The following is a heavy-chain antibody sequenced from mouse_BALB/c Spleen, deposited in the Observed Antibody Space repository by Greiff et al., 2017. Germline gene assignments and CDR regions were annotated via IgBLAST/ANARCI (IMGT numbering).Heavy chain of an antibody. CDR2: ISYSGST. Sequence: DVKLQESGPGLVKPSQSLSLTCTVTGYSITSDYAWNWIRQFPGNKLEWMGYISYSGSTSYNPSLKSRISITRDTSKNQFFLQLNSVTTEDTATYYCARSDDVFDYWGQGTTLTVSS. CDR3: ARSDDVFDY. J-gene: IGHJ2*01. V-gene: IGHV3-2*02. D-gene: IGHD2-12*01. CDR1: GYSITSDYA.